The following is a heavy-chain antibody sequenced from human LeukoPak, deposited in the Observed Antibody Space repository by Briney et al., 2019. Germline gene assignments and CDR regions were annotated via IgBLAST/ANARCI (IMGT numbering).Heavy chain of an antibody. CDR1: GGSISSYY. CDR2: IYYSGST. D-gene: IGHD3-3*01. CDR3: AREYYDFGRGYYTVGYYYMDV. Sequence: SETLSLTCTVSGGSISSYYWSWIRQPPGKGLEWIGYIYYSGSTNYNPSLKSRVTISVDTSKNQFSLKLSSVTAADTAVDYCAREYYDFGRGYYTVGYYYMDVWGKGTRVTVSS. V-gene: IGHV4-59*01. J-gene: IGHJ6*03.